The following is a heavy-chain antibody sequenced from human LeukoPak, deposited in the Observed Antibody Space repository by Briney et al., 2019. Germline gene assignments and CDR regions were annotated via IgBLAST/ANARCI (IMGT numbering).Heavy chain of an antibody. CDR3: ARTSPTSHFDF. Sequence: GSLRLSCVASGFTFTNYWMPWVRQAPGKGLVWVSRINGDGSNSNYADSVKGRFTISRDNARNTLYLQMNGLRAEDTALYYCARTSPTSHFDFWGQGTLVTVSS. V-gene: IGHV3-74*01. D-gene: IGHD3-16*01. CDR1: GFTFTNYW. CDR2: INGDGSNS. J-gene: IGHJ4*02.